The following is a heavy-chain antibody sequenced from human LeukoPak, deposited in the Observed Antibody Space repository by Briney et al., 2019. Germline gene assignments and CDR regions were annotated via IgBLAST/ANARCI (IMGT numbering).Heavy chain of an antibody. J-gene: IGHJ4*02. D-gene: IGHD3-9*01. CDR3: AKAFKVDSCLDY. CDR2: ISGNGGRT. Sequence: GGSLRLSCAASGFTFSILDMSWVRQAPGKGLEWVSAISGNGGRTYYADSVKGRFTISRDNSKNTLYLQMNSLRAEDTAVYYCAKAFKVDSCLDYWGQGTLVTVSS. CDR1: GFTFSILD. V-gene: IGHV3-23*01.